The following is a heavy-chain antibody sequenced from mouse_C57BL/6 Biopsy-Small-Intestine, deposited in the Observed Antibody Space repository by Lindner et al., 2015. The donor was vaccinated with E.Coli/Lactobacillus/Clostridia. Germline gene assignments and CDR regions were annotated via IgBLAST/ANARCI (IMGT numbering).Heavy chain of an antibody. D-gene: IGHD1-1*01. CDR1: GYTFTDYY. J-gene: IGHJ4*01. V-gene: IGHV1-19*01. CDR3: ATIYGSSLYYAMDY. CDR2: INPYNGGT. Sequence: VQLQESGPVLVKPGASVKMSCKASGYTFTDYYMNWVKQSHGKSLEWIGVINPYNGGTSYNQKFKGKATLTVDKSSSTAYMELNSLTSEDSAVYYCATIYGSSLYYAMDYWGQGTSVTVSS.